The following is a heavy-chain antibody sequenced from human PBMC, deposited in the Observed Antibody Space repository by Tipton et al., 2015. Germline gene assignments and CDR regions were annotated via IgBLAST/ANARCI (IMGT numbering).Heavy chain of an antibody. J-gene: IGHJ4*02. CDR3: ARDPSRLGVQGYLDY. CDR2: ISSSGGTL. Sequence: GSLRLSCAASGFKFNIYTMNWVRQAPGKGLEWVSYISSSGGTLYYADSVKGRFTISRDNAKNSLYLQMNSLRAGDTAVYYCARDPSRLGVQGYLDYWGQGAPVTVSS. V-gene: IGHV3-48*01. D-gene: IGHD3-16*01. CDR1: GFKFNIYT.